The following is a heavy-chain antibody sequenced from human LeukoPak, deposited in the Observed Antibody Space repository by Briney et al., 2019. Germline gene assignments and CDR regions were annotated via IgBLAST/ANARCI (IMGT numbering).Heavy chain of an antibody. D-gene: IGHD3-22*01. J-gene: IGHJ6*03. CDR3: ARDAPLFDSSGYYYMDV. CDR1: GGSISSYY. Sequence: PSETLSLTCTVSGGSISSYYWSWIRQPAGKGLEWIGRIYTSGSTNYNPSLKSRVTMSVDTSKNQFSLKLSSVTAADTAVYYCARDAPLFDSSGYYYMDVWGEGTTVTVSS. V-gene: IGHV4-4*07. CDR2: IYTSGST.